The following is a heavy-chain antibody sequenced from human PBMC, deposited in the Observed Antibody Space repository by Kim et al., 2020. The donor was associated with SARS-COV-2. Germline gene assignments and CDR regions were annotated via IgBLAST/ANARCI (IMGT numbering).Heavy chain of an antibody. D-gene: IGHD4-4*01. CDR1: GGTFSSYA. CDR2: IIPIFGTA. V-gene: IGHV1-69*13. CDR3: ARDRSWGNDYSNYVPYYYYGMDV. Sequence: SVKVSCKASGGTFSSYAISWVRQAPGQGLEWMGGIIPIFGTANYAQKFQGRVTITADESTSTAYMELSSLRSEDTAVYYCARDRSWGNDYSNYVPYYYYGMDVWGQGTTVTVSS. J-gene: IGHJ6*02.